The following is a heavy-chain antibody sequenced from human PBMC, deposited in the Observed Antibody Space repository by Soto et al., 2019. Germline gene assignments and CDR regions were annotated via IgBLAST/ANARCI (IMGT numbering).Heavy chain of an antibody. CDR3: AKSVTVRFYFAH. J-gene: IGHJ4*02. CDR2: ISGTGSDT. CDR1: GFTFSNYA. Sequence: GGSLRLSCAASGFTFSNYAMTWVRQAPGKGLELVSSISGTGSDTYYADSVKGRFSISRDNAQNSVFLQMNSLRAEDTATYYCAKSVTVRFYFAHSGQGALVTVSS. V-gene: IGHV3-23*01. D-gene: IGHD2-21*02.